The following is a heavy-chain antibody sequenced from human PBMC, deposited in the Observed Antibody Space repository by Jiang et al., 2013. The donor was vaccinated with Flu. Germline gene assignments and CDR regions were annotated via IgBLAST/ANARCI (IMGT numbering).Heavy chain of an antibody. CDR2: TYYRSKWYN. CDR3: TRGGHGTTVSLFDS. Sequence: QTLSLTCAISGDSVSSTSAAWNWIRQSPSRGLEWLGRTYYRSKWYNDYAVSVKSRTTINPDTSKNQFSLQLNSVTPEDTAVYYCTRGGHGTTVSLFDSWGQGTLVTVSS. CDR1: GDSVSSTSAA. J-gene: IGHJ4*02. D-gene: IGHD5/OR15-5a*01. V-gene: IGHV6-1*01.